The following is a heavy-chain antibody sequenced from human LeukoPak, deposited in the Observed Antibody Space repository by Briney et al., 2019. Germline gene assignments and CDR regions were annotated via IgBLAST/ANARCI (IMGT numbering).Heavy chain of an antibody. CDR3: ARDPTTDYGDRGGFDY. CDR1: GGSFSGYY. Sequence: SETLSLTCAVYGGSFSGYYWSWIRQPPGKGLEWIGEINHSGSTNYNPSLKSRVTISVDTSKNQFSLKLSSVTAADTAVYYCARDPTTDYGDRGGFDYWGQGTLVTVSS. J-gene: IGHJ4*02. D-gene: IGHD4-17*01. CDR2: INHSGST. V-gene: IGHV4-34*01.